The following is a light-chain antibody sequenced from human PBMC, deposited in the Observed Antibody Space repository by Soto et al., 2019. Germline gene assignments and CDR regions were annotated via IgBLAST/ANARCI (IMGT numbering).Light chain of an antibody. Sequence: QSVLTQAPSASGTPGQSVTISCSGSDSNIGSNTVNWYQQLPGMAPKLLSYANFQRSSGVPDRFSASKSGTSASLAISGLQSEDEAHYSCAVWDDGLSGWVFGGGTQLTV. CDR3: AVWDDGLSGWV. V-gene: IGLV1-44*01. J-gene: IGLJ2*01. CDR1: DSNIGSNT. CDR2: ANF.